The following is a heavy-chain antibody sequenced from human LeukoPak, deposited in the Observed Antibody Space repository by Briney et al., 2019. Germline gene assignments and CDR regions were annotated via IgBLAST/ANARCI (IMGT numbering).Heavy chain of an antibody. D-gene: IGHD3-22*01. CDR2: IRYDGTSQ. CDR3: ARGPYYYDSSGYYPY. CDR1: GFTFSSYG. J-gene: IGHJ4*02. Sequence: GGSLRLSCGASGFTFSSYGMHWVRQAPGKGLEWVAFIRYDGTSQYYADSVRGRFTFSRDNSKNTLHLQMNSLRAEDTAVYYCARGPYYYDSSGYYPYWGQGTLVTVSS. V-gene: IGHV3-30*02.